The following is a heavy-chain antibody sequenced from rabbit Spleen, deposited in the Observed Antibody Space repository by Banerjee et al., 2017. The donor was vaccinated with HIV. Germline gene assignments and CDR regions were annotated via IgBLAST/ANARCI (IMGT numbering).Heavy chain of an antibody. Sequence: QLKESGGGLVTPGGTLKLSCKASGFDFSGYGMSWFRQAPGKGLEWIGYIDPIFGSTYYASWVNGRFTISRHNAQNTLYLQLDSLTAADTATYFCLRDRANIGGDYGPYYFDLWGPGTLVTVS. V-gene: IGHV1S7*01. CDR2: IDPIFGST. J-gene: IGHJ4*01. CDR3: LRDRANIGGDYGPYYFDL. CDR1: GFDFSGYG. D-gene: IGHD2-1*01.